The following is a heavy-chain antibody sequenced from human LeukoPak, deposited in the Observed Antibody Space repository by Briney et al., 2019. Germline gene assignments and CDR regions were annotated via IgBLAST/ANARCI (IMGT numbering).Heavy chain of an antibody. J-gene: IGHJ4*02. CDR3: TSGSASGTGSGY. Sequence: GGSLTLSCTTSGFTFGDYVMSWVRQDPGKGLHCEYFIRSKHYGGTTEYAASVKGRFTISRDDSKSIAYLQMNSLKTEDTAVYYCTSGSASGTGSGYWGQGTLVTVSS. V-gene: IGHV3-49*04. CDR1: GFTFGDYV. CDR2: IRSKHYGGTT. D-gene: IGHD6-13*01.